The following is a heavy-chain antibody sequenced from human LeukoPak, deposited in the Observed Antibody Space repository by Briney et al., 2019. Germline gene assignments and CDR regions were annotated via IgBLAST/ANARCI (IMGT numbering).Heavy chain of an antibody. CDR3: AKEGSGSSSPSYNYGMDV. V-gene: IGHV3-30*18. CDR2: ISYDGGLK. Sequence: PGGSLRLSCAASGFTFSTYGMHWVRQAPGKGLEWVAVISYDGGLKYYSDSVKGRFTISRDNSKNTLSLQMNSLRAEDTAVYYCAKEGSGSSSPSYNYGMDVWGQGTTVTVSS. J-gene: IGHJ6*02. CDR1: GFTFSTYG. D-gene: IGHD6-6*01.